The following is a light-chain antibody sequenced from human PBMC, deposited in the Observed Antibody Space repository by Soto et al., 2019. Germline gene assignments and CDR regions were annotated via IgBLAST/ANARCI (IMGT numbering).Light chain of an antibody. CDR1: SGDVGSYNL. V-gene: IGLV2-23*02. CDR3: CSYAGNSEV. J-gene: IGLJ1*01. CDR2: EVT. Sequence: QSVLAQPASRSGSPGQSITIPCTGTSGDVGSYNLVSWYQQHPGKAPKLLIYEVTERPSGVSNRFSGSKSGNTASLTISGLQPDDEADYYCCSYAGNSEVFGTGTKVTVL.